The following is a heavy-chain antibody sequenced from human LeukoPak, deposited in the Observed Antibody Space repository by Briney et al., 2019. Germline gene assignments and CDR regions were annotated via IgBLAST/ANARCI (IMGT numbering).Heavy chain of an antibody. D-gene: IGHD3-10*01. CDR3: ARGGFVFDI. J-gene: IGHJ3*02. V-gene: IGHV3-48*03. CDR1: GFTFSSYE. CDR2: ITTTDTTK. Sequence: GGSLRLSCAASGFTFSSYEMNWVRQGPGKGLEWISYITTTDTTKYYTDSVKGRFTISRDNAKNSLYLQMHSLRAEDTAVYYCARGGFVFDIWGPGTVVTVSS.